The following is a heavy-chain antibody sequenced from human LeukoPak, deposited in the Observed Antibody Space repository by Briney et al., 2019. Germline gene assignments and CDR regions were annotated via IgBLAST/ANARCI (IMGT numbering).Heavy chain of an antibody. CDR3: AEDRIAVDGTDRFEYFDY. D-gene: IGHD6-19*01. Sequence: PGGSLRLSCAASGFTFSSYAMSWVRQAPGKGLEWVSAISASGGNTYYADSVKGRLTIARDNSKNTLYLQLNGLRAEDTAVYYCAEDRIAVDGTDRFEYFDYWGQGTLVTVSS. CDR1: GFTFSSYA. CDR2: ISASGGNT. J-gene: IGHJ4*02. V-gene: IGHV3-23*01.